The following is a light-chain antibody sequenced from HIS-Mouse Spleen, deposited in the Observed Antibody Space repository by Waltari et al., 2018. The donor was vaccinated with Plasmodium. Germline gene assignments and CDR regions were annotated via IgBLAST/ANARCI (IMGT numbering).Light chain of an antibody. V-gene: IGKV3-20*01. Sequence: EIVLTQSPGTLSLSPGERATLSCRASQSVSSSYLAWYQQKPGQAPRLLTLGASSRATRIPDRFSGSGSGKDFTLTISRLEPEDFAVYYCQQYGSSPITFGQGTRLEIK. CDR3: QQYGSSPIT. J-gene: IGKJ5*01. CDR1: QSVSSSY. CDR2: GAS.